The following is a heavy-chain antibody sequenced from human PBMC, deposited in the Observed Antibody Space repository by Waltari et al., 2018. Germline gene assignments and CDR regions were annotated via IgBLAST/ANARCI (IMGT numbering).Heavy chain of an antibody. CDR2: IILVPGTT. D-gene: IGHD2-2*01. J-gene: IGHJ4*02. V-gene: IGHV1-69*05. Sequence: QVQLVQSGAEVKKPGSSVKVSCKASVATFSSYVITWVRQAPGQGLEWMGGIILVPGTTNYAQKFQGRVTISTDVSTTTAYIDLSRLRSDDTAVYYCARGWLEVGPLQVIDYWGQGTLVTVSS. CDR1: VATFSSYV. CDR3: ARGWLEVGPLQVIDY.